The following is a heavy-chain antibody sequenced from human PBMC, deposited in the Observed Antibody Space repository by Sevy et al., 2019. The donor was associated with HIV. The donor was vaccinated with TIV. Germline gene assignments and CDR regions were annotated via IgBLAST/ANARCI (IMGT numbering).Heavy chain of an antibody. D-gene: IGHD3-10*01. CDR1: GFTFDDYA. V-gene: IGHV3-9*01. Sequence: GGSLRVSCAASGFTFDDYAMHWVRQAPGKGLEWVSGISWNSGSIGYADSVKGRFTISRDNAKNSLYLQMNSLRAEDTALYYCAKGRYYYGSGSYYDDAFDIWGQGTMVTVSS. J-gene: IGHJ3*02. CDR3: AKGRYYYGSGSYYDDAFDI. CDR2: ISWNSGSI.